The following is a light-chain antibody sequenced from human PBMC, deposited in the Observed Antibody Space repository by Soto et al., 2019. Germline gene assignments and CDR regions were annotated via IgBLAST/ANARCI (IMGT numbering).Light chain of an antibody. CDR1: SSDVGGYNY. J-gene: IGLJ1*01. CDR2: DVS. Sequence: QSVLTQPASVSGSPGQSITISCTGTSSDVGGYNYVSWYQQHPVQAPKLIIYDVSNRPSGVSDRFSGSKSGNTASLTISGLQAEDEAEYYCTSYTSSTPFYVFGTGTKVTVL. V-gene: IGLV2-14*01. CDR3: TSYTSSTPFYV.